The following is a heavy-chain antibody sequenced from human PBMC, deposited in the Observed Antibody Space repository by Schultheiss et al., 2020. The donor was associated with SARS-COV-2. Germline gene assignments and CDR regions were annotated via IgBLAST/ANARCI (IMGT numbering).Heavy chain of an antibody. J-gene: IGHJ3*02. CDR1: GFTFNNAW. CDR3: ARKKESPGMVTHGPPYEDAFDI. Sequence: GGSLRLSCAASGFTFNNAWLSWVRQAPGKGLEWVGRIKSKTDGGTTDYAAPVKGRFTISRDDSKNTLYLQMNSLRAEDTAIYYCARKKESPGMVTHGPPYEDAFDIWGQGTTVTVSS. V-gene: IGHV3-15*01. CDR2: IKSKTDGGTT. D-gene: IGHD2-21*02.